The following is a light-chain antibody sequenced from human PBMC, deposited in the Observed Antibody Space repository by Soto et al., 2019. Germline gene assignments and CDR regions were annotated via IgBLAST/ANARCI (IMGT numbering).Light chain of an antibody. V-gene: IGLV2-14*01. CDR2: DVS. CDR3: SSYTTSSTLL. CDR1: NSDVGGYNY. Sequence: QSALTQPASVSGSPGQSITISCTGTNSDVGGYNYVSWYQQHPGKAPKLMIYDVSNRPSGVSNRFSGSKSGNTASLTISGLQADDEADYYCSSYTTSSTLLFGGGTKVTVL. J-gene: IGLJ2*01.